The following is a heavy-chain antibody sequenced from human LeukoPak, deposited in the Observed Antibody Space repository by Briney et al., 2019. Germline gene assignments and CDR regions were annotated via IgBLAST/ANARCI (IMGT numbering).Heavy chain of an antibody. V-gene: IGHV3-23*01. CDR1: GFTFSSYA. J-gene: IGHJ4*02. D-gene: IGHD5-18*01. Sequence: GGSLRLSCAASGFTFSSYAMSWVRQAPGKGLEWVSAISGSGGSTYYADSVKGRFTISRDNSKNTLYLQMNSLRAEDTAVYYCANGRYSYGSGDYYFDYWGQGTLVTVSS. CDR2: ISGSGGST. CDR3: ANGRYSYGSGDYYFDY.